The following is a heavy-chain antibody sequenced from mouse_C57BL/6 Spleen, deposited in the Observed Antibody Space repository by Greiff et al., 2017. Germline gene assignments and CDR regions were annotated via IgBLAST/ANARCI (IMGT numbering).Heavy chain of an antibody. CDR1: GFTFSDYG. CDR2: ISSGSSTI. D-gene: IGHD2-4*01. CDR3: ARSSYDYDGDY. J-gene: IGHJ2*01. Sequence: EVKVVESGGGLVKPGGSLKLSCAASGFTFSDYGMHWVRQAPEKGLEWVAYISSGSSTIYYADTVKGRFTISRDNAKNTLFLQMTSLRSEDTAMYYCARSSYDYDGDYWGQGTTLTVSS. V-gene: IGHV5-17*01.